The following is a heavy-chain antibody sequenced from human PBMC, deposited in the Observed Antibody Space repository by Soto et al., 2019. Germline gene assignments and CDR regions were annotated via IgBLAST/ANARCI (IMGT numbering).Heavy chain of an antibody. CDR1: VFTFSSYA. Sequence: GGSLRLSCAASVFTFSSYAMSWVRQSPGKGLEWVSAISGSGGSTYYADSVKGRFTISRDNSKNTLYLQMNSLRAEDTAVYYCAKVFDGAIPYFDYWGQGTLVTVSS. J-gene: IGHJ4*02. CDR2: ISGSGGST. CDR3: AKVFDGAIPYFDY. V-gene: IGHV3-23*01. D-gene: IGHD1-26*01.